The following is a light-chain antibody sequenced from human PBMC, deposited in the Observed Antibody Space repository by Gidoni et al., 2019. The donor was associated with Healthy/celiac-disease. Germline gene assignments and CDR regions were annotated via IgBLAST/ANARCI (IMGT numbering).Light chain of an antibody. Sequence: DIQMTQSPSSLSASVGDRVTITCPASQDISNYLNWYQQKAGKAPKLLIYDASNLETGVPSRFSGSGSGTDFTFTISSLQPEDIATYYCQQYDNVPRTFGGGTKVEIK. V-gene: IGKV1-33*01. CDR2: DAS. J-gene: IGKJ4*01. CDR1: QDISNY. CDR3: QQYDNVPRT.